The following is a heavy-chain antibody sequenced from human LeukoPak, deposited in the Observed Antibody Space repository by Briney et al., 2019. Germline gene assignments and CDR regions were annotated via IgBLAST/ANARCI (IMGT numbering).Heavy chain of an antibody. Sequence: GGSLRLSCSASGFAFSGFAMGWVRQAPGKGLEWVSSISGSGGNTYYADSVEGRFTISRDNSKNTLSLQMNSLRVEDSAVYYCAKGSQGWPYYFDYWGQGTLVTVSS. V-gene: IGHV3-23*01. D-gene: IGHD6-19*01. CDR1: GFAFSGFA. CDR3: AKGSQGWPYYFDY. CDR2: ISGSGGNT. J-gene: IGHJ4*02.